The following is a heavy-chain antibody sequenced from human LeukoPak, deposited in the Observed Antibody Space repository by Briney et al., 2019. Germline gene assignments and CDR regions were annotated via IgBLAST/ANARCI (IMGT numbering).Heavy chain of an antibody. CDR3: AKAAGSSSWLDAFDI. V-gene: IGHV3-23*01. Sequence: PGGSLRLSCGASGFTFTSYAMSWIRQAPGKSLEWVSAISGGGETTYYGDSVKGRFTISRDNSKNTLYLQMNSLRAEDTAVYYCAKAAGSSSWLDAFDIWGQGTMVTVSS. CDR2: ISGGGETT. D-gene: IGHD6-13*01. J-gene: IGHJ3*02. CDR1: GFTFTSYA.